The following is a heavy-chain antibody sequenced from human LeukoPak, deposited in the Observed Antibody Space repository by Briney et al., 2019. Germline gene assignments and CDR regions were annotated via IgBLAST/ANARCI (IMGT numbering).Heavy chain of an antibody. V-gene: IGHV4-4*02. Sequence: PSETLSLTCAVSGGSISSSNWWSWVRQPPGKGLEWIGEIYHSGSTNYNLSLKSQVTISVDKSKNQFSLKLSSVTAADTAVYYCASLDGYDSSGYYYDFDYWGQGTLVTVSS. CDR3: ASLDGYDSSGYYYDFDY. CDR1: GGSISSSNW. J-gene: IGHJ4*02. D-gene: IGHD3-22*01. CDR2: IYHSGST.